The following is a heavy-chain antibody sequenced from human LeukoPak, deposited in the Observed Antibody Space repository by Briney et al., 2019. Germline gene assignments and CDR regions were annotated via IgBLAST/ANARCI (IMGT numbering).Heavy chain of an antibody. J-gene: IGHJ4*02. CDR1: GYTFTGYY. Sequence: ASVKVSCKASGYTFTGYYMHWVRQAPGQGLEWMGWINPNSGNTGYAQKFQGRVTMTRNTSISTAYMELSSLRSEDTAVYYCARGGGFTYYYDSSGYHFDYWGQGTLVTVSS. CDR2: INPNSGNT. V-gene: IGHV1-8*02. CDR3: ARGGGFTYYYDSSGYHFDY. D-gene: IGHD3-22*01.